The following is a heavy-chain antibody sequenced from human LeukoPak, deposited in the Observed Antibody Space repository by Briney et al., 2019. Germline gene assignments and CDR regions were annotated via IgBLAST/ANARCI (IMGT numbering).Heavy chain of an antibody. Sequence: GSLRLSCAASGFIFSTYNMHWVRQAPGKGLEWVASISSSLAYIYYADSLEGRFTISRDNAKRSVYLQMDSLRDEDTAVYYCARPSVNDYSDFKYWGQGTLVTVSS. V-gene: IGHV3-21*01. CDR2: ISSSLAYI. J-gene: IGHJ1*01. CDR3: ARPSVNDYSDFKY. D-gene: IGHD1-1*01. CDR1: GFIFSTYN.